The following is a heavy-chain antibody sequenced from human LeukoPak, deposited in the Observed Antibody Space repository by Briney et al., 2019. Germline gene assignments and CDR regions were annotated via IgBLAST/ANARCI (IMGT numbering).Heavy chain of an antibody. D-gene: IGHD5-24*01. CDR3: AKGRDGYNHFDY. J-gene: IGHJ4*02. CDR1: GFTFSSYA. V-gene: IGHV3-23*01. Sequence: PGGSLRLSCAASGFTFSSYAMSWVRQAPGKGLEWVSAISGSGGSTCYADSVKGRFTISRDNSKNTLYLQMNGLRAEDTAVYYCAKGRDGYNHFDYWGQGTLVTVSS. CDR2: ISGSGGST.